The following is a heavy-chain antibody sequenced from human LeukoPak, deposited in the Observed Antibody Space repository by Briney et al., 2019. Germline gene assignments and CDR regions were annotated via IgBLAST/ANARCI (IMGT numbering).Heavy chain of an antibody. CDR1: GYTFTSYG. Sequence: ASVKVSCKASGYTFTSYGISWVRQAPGQGLEWMGWISAYNGNTNYAQKLQGRVTMTTDTSTSTAYMELRSLRSDDTAVYYCARGGAVDIVVVPAALDYWGQGTLVTVSS. J-gene: IGHJ4*02. CDR3: ARGGAVDIVVVPAALDY. D-gene: IGHD2-2*03. V-gene: IGHV1-18*01. CDR2: ISAYNGNT.